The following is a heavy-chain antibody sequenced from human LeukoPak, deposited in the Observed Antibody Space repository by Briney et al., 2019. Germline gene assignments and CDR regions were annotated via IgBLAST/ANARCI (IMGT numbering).Heavy chain of an antibody. CDR1: GFTFSSYG. CDR3: AKSGRQLSDPRRLDL. CDR2: ISGSGGST. J-gene: IGHJ2*01. D-gene: IGHD5-18*01. V-gene: IGHV3-23*01. Sequence: PGGSLRLSCAASGFTFSSYGMHWVRQAPGKGLEWVSAISGSGGSTYYADSVKGRFTISRDNSKNTLYLQMNSLRAEDTAVYYCAKSGRQLSDPRRLDLWGRGTLVTVSS.